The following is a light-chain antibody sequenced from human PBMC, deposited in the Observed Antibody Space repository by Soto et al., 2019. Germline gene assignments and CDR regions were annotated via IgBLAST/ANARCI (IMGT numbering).Light chain of an antibody. CDR1: LGVSRN. J-gene: IGKJ5*01. CDR2: GAS. CDR3: QQDKNWPPIT. V-gene: IGKV3D-15*01. Sequence: AMTQAPATLSASPGETVTLSCGASLGVSRNLAWYQQKPVQPPRLLSFGASTRANGIPARFSGSGSGTEFTLTISSLQSEDFAVYYCQQDKNWPPITFGQGTRLEIK.